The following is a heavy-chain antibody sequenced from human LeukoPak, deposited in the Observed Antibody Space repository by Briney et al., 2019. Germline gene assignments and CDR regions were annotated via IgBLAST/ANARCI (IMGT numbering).Heavy chain of an antibody. J-gene: IGHJ5*02. CDR2: ISSSGST. D-gene: IGHD2-2*01. CDR1: GGSITGYY. CDR3: ASGGYCGTTTCYPNWFDP. V-gene: IGHV4-59*01. Sequence: SETLSLTCSVSGGSITGYYWSWIRQPPGKGLEWIGYISSSGSTNYNPSLKSRVTMSVDTSKNQFSLKLSSVTAADTAVYYCASGGYCGTTTCYPNWFDPWGQGTLVTVSS.